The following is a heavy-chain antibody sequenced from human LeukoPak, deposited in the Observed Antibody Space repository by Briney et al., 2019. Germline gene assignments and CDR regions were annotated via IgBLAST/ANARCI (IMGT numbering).Heavy chain of an antibody. J-gene: IGHJ4*02. Sequence: GGSLRLSCVASGFTFNTYTMNWVRQAPGKGLEWVSYISGSSGIIDYADSVRGRFTISRDNSKNTLYLQMNSLRAEDTAVYYCAKGFRIGYSAHFDYWGQGALVTVSS. CDR3: AKGFRIGYSAHFDY. D-gene: IGHD2-21*01. V-gene: IGHV3-48*01. CDR1: GFTFNTYT. CDR2: ISGSSGII.